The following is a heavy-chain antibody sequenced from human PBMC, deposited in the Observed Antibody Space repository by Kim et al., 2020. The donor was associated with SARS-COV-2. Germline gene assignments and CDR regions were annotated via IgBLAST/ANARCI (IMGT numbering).Heavy chain of an antibody. CDR2: IYTNSNT. D-gene: IGHD6-6*01. CDR1: GFSVSGQY. V-gene: IGHV3-53*01. Sequence: GGSLRLSCAVSGFSVSGQYMTWVRQAPGKGLEWVSVIYTNSNTYYTDSVRGRFTISRDTTKNTVYLQMNTLSAADTAVYSCARGDFIAAPATGATYWGQG. J-gene: IGHJ4*02. CDR3: ARGDFIAAPATGATY.